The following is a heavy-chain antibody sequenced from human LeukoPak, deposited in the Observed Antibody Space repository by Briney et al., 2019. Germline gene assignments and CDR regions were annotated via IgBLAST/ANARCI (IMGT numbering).Heavy chain of an antibody. Sequence: SETLSLTCAVSGGSISSSNWWSWVRQPPGKGLEWIGSIYYSGSTYYNPSLKSRVTISVDTSKNQFSLKLSSVTAADTAVYYCARLAGNYYYYGMDVWGQGTTVTVSS. D-gene: IGHD3-10*01. V-gene: IGHV4-39*01. CDR1: GGSISSSNW. CDR2: IYYSGST. CDR3: ARLAGNYYYYGMDV. J-gene: IGHJ6*02.